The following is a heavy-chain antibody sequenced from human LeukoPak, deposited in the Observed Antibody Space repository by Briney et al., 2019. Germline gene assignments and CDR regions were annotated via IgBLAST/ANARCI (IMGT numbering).Heavy chain of an antibody. V-gene: IGHV3-20*01. CDR1: GFTFDDYG. Sequence: GVPLRLSCAASGFTFDDYGMSWVRQAPGKGLEWVSGINWNGGSTGYADSVKGRFTISRDNAKNSLYLQMNSLRAEDTALYHCARSSGNYYYYGMDVWGQGTTVTVSS. J-gene: IGHJ6*02. CDR2: INWNGGST. CDR3: ARSSGNYYYYGMDV.